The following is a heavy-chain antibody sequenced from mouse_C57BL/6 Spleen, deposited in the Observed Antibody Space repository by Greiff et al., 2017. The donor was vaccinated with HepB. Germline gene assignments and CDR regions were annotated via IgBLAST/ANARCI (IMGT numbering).Heavy chain of an antibody. V-gene: IGHV5-12*01. CDR1: GFTFSDYY. CDR3: ARVYYDYDEGYYFDY. D-gene: IGHD2-4*01. J-gene: IGHJ2*01. CDR2: ISNGGGST. Sequence: EVPGVESGGGLVQPGGSLKLSCAASGFTFSDYYMYWVRQTPEKRLEWVAYISNGGGSTYYPDTVKGRFTISRDNAKNTLYLQMSRLKSEDTAMYYCARVYYDYDEGYYFDYWGQGTTLTVSS.